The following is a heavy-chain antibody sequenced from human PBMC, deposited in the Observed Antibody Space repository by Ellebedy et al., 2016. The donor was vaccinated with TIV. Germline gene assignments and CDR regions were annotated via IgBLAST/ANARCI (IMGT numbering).Heavy chain of an antibody. J-gene: IGHJ4*02. CDR1: GGSISSYY. V-gene: IGHV4-59*08. Sequence: MPSETLSLTCTVSGGSISSYYWSWIRQPPGKGLEWNGYIYYSGSTNYNPSLKSRVTISVDMSKNQFSLRLSSVTAADPAVYYCSGDYGAYFDYWGQGTLVTVSS. CDR2: IYYSGST. D-gene: IGHD4-17*01. CDR3: SGDYGAYFDY.